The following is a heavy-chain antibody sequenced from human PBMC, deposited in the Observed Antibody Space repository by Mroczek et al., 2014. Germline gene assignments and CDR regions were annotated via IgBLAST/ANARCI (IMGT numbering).Heavy chain of an antibody. D-gene: IGHD2-2*01. CDR2: IYYSGST. CDR1: GGSISSSSYY. CDR3: ARPARLGVPAARNPYYYYGMDV. J-gene: IGHJ6*02. V-gene: IGHV4-39*01. Sequence: QVQLQQWGPGLVKPSETLSLTCTVSGGSISSSSYYWGWIRQPPGKGLEWIGSIYYSGSTYYNPSLKSRVTISVDTSKNQFSLKLSSATAADTAVYYCARPARLGVPAARNPYYYYGMDVWGQGTTVTVSS.